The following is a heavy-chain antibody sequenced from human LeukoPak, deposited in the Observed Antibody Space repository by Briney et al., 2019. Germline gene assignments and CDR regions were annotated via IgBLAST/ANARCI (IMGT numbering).Heavy chain of an antibody. Sequence: PSETLSLTCTVSGGSISSYYWSWIRQPPGKGLEWIGYIYYSGSTNCNPSLKSRVTISVDTSKNQFSLKLSSVTAADTAVYYCARLSPRYYDSSGYYFWVPFDYWGQGTLVTVSS. CDR1: GGSISSYY. CDR3: ARLSPRYYDSSGYYFWVPFDY. V-gene: IGHV4-59*08. D-gene: IGHD3-22*01. CDR2: IYYSGST. J-gene: IGHJ4*02.